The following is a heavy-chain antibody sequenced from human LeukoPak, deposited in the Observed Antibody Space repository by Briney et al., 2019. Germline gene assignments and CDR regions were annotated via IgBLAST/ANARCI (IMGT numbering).Heavy chain of an antibody. Sequence: GGSLRLSCAASGFTFSSYGMHWVRQAPGKGLEWVAVISYDGSNKYYADSVKGRFTISRDNSKNTLYLQMNSLRAEDTAVYYCARDFYDYGDLFYYYYGMDVWGQGTTVTVSS. CDR3: ARDFYDYGDLFYYYYGMDV. D-gene: IGHD4-17*01. J-gene: IGHJ6*02. CDR1: GFTFSSYG. CDR2: ISYDGSNK. V-gene: IGHV3-30*03.